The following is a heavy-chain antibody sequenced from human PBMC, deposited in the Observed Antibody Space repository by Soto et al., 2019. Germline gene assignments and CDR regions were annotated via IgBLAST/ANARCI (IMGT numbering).Heavy chain of an antibody. J-gene: IGHJ6*03. D-gene: IGHD6-19*01. CDR2: INHSGST. Sequence: SETLSLTCAVYGGSFSGYYWSWIRQPPGKGLEWIGEINHSGSTNYNPSLKSRVTISVDTSKNQFSLKLSSVTAADTAVYYCARGHRLDNYSMNVWGKGTTVTVSS. V-gene: IGHV4-34*01. CDR3: ARGHRLDNYSMNV. CDR1: GGSFSGYY.